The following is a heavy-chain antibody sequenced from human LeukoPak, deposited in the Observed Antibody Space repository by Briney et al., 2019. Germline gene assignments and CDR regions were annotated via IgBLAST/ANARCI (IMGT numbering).Heavy chain of an antibody. D-gene: IGHD1-26*01. J-gene: IGHJ4*02. CDR1: GYTFTGYY. CDR2: INPNSGGT. CDR3: ARERGSYYGPYFDY. V-gene: IGHV1-2*06. Sequence: ASVKVSRKASGYTFTGYYMHWVRQAPGQGLEWMGRINPNSGGTNYAQKFQGRVTMTRDTSISTAYMELSRLRSDDTAVYYCARERGSYYGPYFDYWGQGTLVTVSS.